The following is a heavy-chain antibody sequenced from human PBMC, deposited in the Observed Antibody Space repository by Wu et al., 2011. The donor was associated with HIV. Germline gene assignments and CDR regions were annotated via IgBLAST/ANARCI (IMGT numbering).Heavy chain of an antibody. Sequence: QVQLVQSGTEVKRPGASVTISCKASGYPLTSFFLHWVRQAPGQGLEWLGVINPTGGDTAYAQKFRGRLSLTRDTSSNRAYLELTSLTSEDTAVYYCASFGEGYYFDYWGQGTLVTVSS. J-gene: IGHJ4*02. CDR1: GYPLTSFF. V-gene: IGHV1-46*01. CDR2: INPTGGDT. CDR3: ASFGEGYYFDY. D-gene: IGHD3-10*01.